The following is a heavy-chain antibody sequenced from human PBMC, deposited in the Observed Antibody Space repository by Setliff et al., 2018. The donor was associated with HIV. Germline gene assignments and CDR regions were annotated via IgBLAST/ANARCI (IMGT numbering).Heavy chain of an antibody. CDR3: ARAPGISGFFYWYFDL. Sequence: SVKVSCKTSGGTLSNYVITWVRQAPGQGLEWMGMIIPMYNIPAYAQKFQGRVTITADKSTSTAYMELSSLRSEDTAVYYCARAPGISGFFYWYFDLWGRGTLVTVSS. CDR2: IIPMYNIP. CDR1: GGTLSNYV. J-gene: IGHJ2*01. V-gene: IGHV1-69*04. D-gene: IGHD3-22*01.